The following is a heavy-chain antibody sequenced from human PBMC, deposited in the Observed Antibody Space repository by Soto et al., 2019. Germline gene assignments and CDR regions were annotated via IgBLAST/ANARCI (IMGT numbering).Heavy chain of an antibody. CDR2: IVPIFGTA. V-gene: IGHV1-69*12. D-gene: IGHD4-4*01. CDR1: RGTFSSYA. J-gene: IGHJ6*02. CDR3: AEDKEPDNSSESGGSYYYYYGMDV. Sequence: QVQLVQSGAEVKKPGSSVKVSCKAPRGTFSSYALSWVRQAPGQGLEWRGGIVPIFGTANYAQKVQGRVTITADESTSTAYMELSSLRSEDTAVYYCAEDKEPDNSSESGGSYYYYYGMDVWGQGTTGTVCS.